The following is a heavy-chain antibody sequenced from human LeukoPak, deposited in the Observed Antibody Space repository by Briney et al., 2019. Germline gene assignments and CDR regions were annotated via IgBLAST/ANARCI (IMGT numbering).Heavy chain of an antibody. CDR1: GGTFSSYA. J-gene: IGHJ4*02. CDR2: IIPIFGTA. D-gene: IGHD2/OR15-2a*01. Sequence: SVKVSCKASGGTFSSYAISWVRQAPGQGLEWMGRIIPIFGTANYAQKFQGRVTITTDESTSTAYMELSSLRSEDTAVYYCARDLSYLGHPSFDYWGQGTLVTVSS. CDR3: ARDLSYLGHPSFDY. V-gene: IGHV1-69*05.